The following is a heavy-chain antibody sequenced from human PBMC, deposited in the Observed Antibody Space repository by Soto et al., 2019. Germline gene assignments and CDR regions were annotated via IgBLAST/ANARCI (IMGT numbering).Heavy chain of an antibody. CDR1: GFKFSSYW. CDR2: IKQDGSEQ. Sequence: PGGSLRLSCAASGFKFSSYWMSWVRQAPGKGLEWVANIKQDGSEQYYVDSVKGRFTISRDNAKNSLYLQMNSLRAEDTAVYYCAKGLDADDILTGYPYYFDYWGQGTLVTVSS. V-gene: IGHV3-7*01. CDR3: AKGLDADDILTGYPYYFDY. J-gene: IGHJ4*02. D-gene: IGHD3-9*01.